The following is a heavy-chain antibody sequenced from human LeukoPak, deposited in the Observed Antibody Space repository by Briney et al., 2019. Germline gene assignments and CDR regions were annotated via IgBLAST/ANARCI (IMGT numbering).Heavy chain of an antibody. D-gene: IGHD1-26*01. J-gene: IGHJ4*02. Sequence: GGSLRLSCAASGFTFSSYWMHWVRQAPGKGLVWVSHINSDGSSTSYADSVKGRFTISRDNAKNTLSLQMNGLRAEDTAVYYCARQWEPNRWGQGTLVTVSS. CDR3: ARQWEPNR. V-gene: IGHV3-74*01. CDR1: GFTFSSYW. CDR2: INSDGSST.